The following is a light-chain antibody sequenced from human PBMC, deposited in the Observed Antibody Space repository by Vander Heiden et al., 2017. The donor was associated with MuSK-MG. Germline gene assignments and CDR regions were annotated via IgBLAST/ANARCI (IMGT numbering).Light chain of an antibody. CDR2: AAS. J-gene: IGKJ4*01. CDR3: QQYYSYALT. CDR1: QGISSY. V-gene: IGKV1-8*01. Sequence: AIRMTQSPSSFSASTGARVTITCRASQGISSYLAWYQQKPGKAPKLLIYAASTLQSGVPSRFSGSGSGTDFTLTISCLQSEDFATYYCQQYYSYALTFGGGTKVEIK.